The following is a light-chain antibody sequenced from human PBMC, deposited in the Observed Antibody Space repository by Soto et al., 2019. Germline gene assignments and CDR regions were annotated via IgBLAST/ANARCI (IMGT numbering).Light chain of an antibody. Sequence: QSVLTQPPSASGSPGQSVTISCTGTSSDVGGYNYVSWYQQHPGKAPKLMIYEVSKRPSGVPDRFSGSKSGNTASLTVSGLQAEDYANDYCSTYAGSNTLYVVGTGTKVTVL. V-gene: IGLV2-8*01. J-gene: IGLJ1*01. CDR1: SSDVGGYNY. CDR3: STYAGSNTLYV. CDR2: EVS.